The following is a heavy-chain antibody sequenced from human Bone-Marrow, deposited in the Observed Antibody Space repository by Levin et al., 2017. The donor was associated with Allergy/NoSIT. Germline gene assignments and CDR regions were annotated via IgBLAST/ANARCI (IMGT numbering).Heavy chain of an antibody. CDR2: INGNGDGT. Sequence: GGSLRLSCAASGFTFSTYAMTWVRQAPGKGLEWVSGINGNGDGTYYADSVNGRFTVSRDNAKNTLYLQVDSLRADDTAVYYCAKETGLAGGVSFDCWGQGTLVTVSS. CDR1: GFTFSTYA. J-gene: IGHJ4*02. V-gene: IGHV3-23*01. CDR3: AKETGLAGGVSFDC. D-gene: IGHD2-8*02.